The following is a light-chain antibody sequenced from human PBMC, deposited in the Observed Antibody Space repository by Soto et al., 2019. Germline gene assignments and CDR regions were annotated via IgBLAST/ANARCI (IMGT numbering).Light chain of an antibody. CDR3: NSYTTSNTFV. CDR1: SSDIGAHNF. CDR2: EVI. Sequence: QSVLTHPASVSGSPGQAITVSCSGTSSDIGAHNFVSLYQQHPGKAPKLIIYEVINRPSGVSDRFSGSKSGNTASLTISGLQSEDEADYYCNSYTTSNTFVFGSGTKVTV. J-gene: IGLJ1*01. V-gene: IGLV2-14*03.